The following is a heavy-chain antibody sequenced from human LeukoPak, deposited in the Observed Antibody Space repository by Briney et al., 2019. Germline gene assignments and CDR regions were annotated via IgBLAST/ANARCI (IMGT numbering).Heavy chain of an antibody. Sequence: SETLSLTCAVYGGSFSGYYWSWIRQPPGKGLEWIGEINHSGSTNYNPSLKSRVTISVDTSRNQFSLKLSSVTAADTAVYYCARAVDYWGQGTLVTVSS. J-gene: IGHJ4*02. CDR2: INHSGST. V-gene: IGHV4-34*01. CDR1: GGSFSGYY. CDR3: ARAVDY.